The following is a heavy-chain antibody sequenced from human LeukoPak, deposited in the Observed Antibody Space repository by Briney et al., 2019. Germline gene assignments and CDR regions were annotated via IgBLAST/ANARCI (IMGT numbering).Heavy chain of an antibody. CDR1: GFTFSSSA. CDR2: ITGGGGST. CDR3: AKYYYDTSGYYSAGYFDY. V-gene: IGHV3-23*01. J-gene: IGHJ4*02. Sequence: GGSLRLSCAASGFTFSSSAMSWVRQAPGKGLEWVSFITGGGGSTYYADSVKGRFTISRDNSKNTLYLQMNSLRAEDTAVYYCAKYYYDTSGYYSAGYFDYWGQGSLVTVSS. D-gene: IGHD3-22*01.